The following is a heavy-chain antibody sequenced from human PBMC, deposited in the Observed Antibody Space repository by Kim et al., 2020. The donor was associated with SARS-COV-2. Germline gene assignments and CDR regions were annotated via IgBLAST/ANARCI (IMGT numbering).Heavy chain of an antibody. Sequence: GGSLRLSCAASGFTFSDYYMSWIRQAPGKGLEWVSYISSSSSYTNYADSVKGRFTISRDNAKNSLYLQMNSLRAEDTAVYYCVGRFSHFVVVPAAILHDAFDIWGQGTMVTVSS. CDR3: VGRFSHFVVVPAAILHDAFDI. CDR1: GFTFSDYY. CDR2: ISSSSSYT. D-gene: IGHD2-2*01. J-gene: IGHJ3*02. V-gene: IGHV3-11*06.